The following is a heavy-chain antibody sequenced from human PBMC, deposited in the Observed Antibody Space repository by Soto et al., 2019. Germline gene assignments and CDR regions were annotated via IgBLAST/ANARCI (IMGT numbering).Heavy chain of an antibody. J-gene: IGHJ4*02. Sequence: ASVKVSCKASGYTFTGYHMHWVRQAPVQGLEWIGWINPNSGGTNYAQKLQGRVTITRDKPINTANMELSRLRSDETAVYYCARLSGYDFWSGCIPFGYWGEGALVTVSA. D-gene: IGHD3-3*01. V-gene: IGHV1-2*02. CDR1: GYTFTGYH. CDR3: ARLSGYDFWSGCIPFGY. CDR2: INPNSGGT.